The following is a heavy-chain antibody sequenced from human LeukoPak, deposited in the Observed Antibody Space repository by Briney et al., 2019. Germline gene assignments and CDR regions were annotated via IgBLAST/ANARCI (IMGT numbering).Heavy chain of an antibody. J-gene: IGHJ6*03. CDR3: ARDVEYSNIYFYYYIDV. V-gene: IGHV3-20*04. D-gene: IGHD6-6*01. Sequence: GGSLRLSCAASGFTFDDYDMSWVRQVPGKALEWVSAINWNGASTGYADSVKGRFTISRDNAKNSLYLQMNSLSAEDTALYFCARDVEYSNIYFYYYIDVWGKGTTVTVSS. CDR2: INWNGAST. CDR1: GFTFDDYD.